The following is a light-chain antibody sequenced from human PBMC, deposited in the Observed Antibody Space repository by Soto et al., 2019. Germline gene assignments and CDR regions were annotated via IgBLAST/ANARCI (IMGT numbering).Light chain of an antibody. Sequence: EIVLTQSPGTLSFSPVEIATLSFSSSRDVSRSFLAWYQQKVGQAPRLLIFDASQRATGIPARFSGSGSGTEFTLTISSLQPDDFATYYCQNYHDNLYTFGQGTRLEIK. J-gene: IGKJ5*01. CDR1: RDVSRSF. CDR3: QNYHDNLYT. CDR2: DAS. V-gene: IGKV3-20*01.